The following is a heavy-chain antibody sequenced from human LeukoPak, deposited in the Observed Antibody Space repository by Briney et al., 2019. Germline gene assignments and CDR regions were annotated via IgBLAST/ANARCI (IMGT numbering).Heavy chain of an antibody. CDR3: ARDRGAHFDY. V-gene: IGHV1-69*05. D-gene: IGHD3-10*01. CDR2: IIPIFGTA. CDR1: GYTFTGYY. Sequence: SVKVSCKASGYTFTGYYMHWVRQAPGQGLEWMGRIIPIFGTANYAQKFQGRVTITTDESTSTAYMELSSLRSEDTAVYYCARDRGAHFDYWGQGTLVTVSS. J-gene: IGHJ4*02.